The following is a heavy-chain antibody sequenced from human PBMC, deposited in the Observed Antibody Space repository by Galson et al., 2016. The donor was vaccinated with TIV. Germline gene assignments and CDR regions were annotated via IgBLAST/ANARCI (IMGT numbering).Heavy chain of an antibody. CDR1: GFTFSSYW. V-gene: IGHV3-7*01. CDR3: ARDFPPGYGSSFNDY. CDR2: IKQDGGEK. Sequence: SLRLSCAASGFTFSSYWMSWVRQAPGKGLEWVVNIKQDGGEKYYVDSVKGRFTISRDNAKNSLFLQMNSLRAEDRAVYYCARDFPPGYGSSFNDYWGQGTLVTVSS. J-gene: IGHJ4*02. D-gene: IGHD6-13*01.